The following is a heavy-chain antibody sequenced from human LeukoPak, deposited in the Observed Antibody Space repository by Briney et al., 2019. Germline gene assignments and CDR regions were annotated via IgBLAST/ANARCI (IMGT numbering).Heavy chain of an antibody. CDR3: AKDSHWILFDD. J-gene: IGHJ4*02. CDR1: RFIFSSYW. Sequence: PGGSLRLSCAASRFIFSSYWMSWVRQAPGKGLEWVAHIKHDGSGKYYVDSVKGRFSISRDNSKNTLYLQMNSLRDEDTAVYYCAKDSHWILFDDWGQGTLVTVSS. CDR2: IKHDGSGK. D-gene: IGHD2-2*03. V-gene: IGHV3-7*03.